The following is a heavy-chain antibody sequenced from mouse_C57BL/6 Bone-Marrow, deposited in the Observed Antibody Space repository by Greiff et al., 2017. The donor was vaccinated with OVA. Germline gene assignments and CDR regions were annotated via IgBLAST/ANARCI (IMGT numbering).Heavy chain of an antibody. Sequence: EVQLVESGGGLVQPGDSLSLSCAASGFTFTNYYMSWVRQPPGKALEWLAFIRNKPNGSTTEYSASVKGRFTISRYNSQSILYLQMNALRAEDSATYYCARYKGRVAVDYFDYWGQGTALTVSS. CDR3: ARYKGRVAVDYFDY. CDR2: IRNKPNGSTT. CDR1: GFTFTNYY. J-gene: IGHJ2*01. V-gene: IGHV7-3*01. D-gene: IGHD1-1*01.